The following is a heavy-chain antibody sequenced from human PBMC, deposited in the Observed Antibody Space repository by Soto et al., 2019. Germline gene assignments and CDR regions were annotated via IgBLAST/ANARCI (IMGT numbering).Heavy chain of an antibody. CDR3: TRQTDAVQWLVVPTDYNFDY. Sequence: WWSLRLSCAASGFTFGGSAMHWFRQASGKGLEWVGHIRSKTNSYATAYAESVKGRFTISRDDSMNTAYLQMNSLKTEDTAVYFCTRQTDAVQWLVVPTDYNFDYWGQGTLVTVSS. J-gene: IGHJ4*02. CDR1: GFTFGGSA. D-gene: IGHD6-19*01. CDR2: IRSKTNSYAT. V-gene: IGHV3-73*01.